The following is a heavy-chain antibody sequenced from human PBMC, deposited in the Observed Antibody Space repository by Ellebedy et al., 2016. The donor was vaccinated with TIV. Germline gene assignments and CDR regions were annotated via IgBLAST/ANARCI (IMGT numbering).Heavy chain of an antibody. Sequence: AASVKVSCKASGYTFNTYAMHWVRQAPGQGLEWMGIINPNDDTKYYAQNFQGRVTVTRDTSTSTVYMELSSLRSEDTAVYYCARGRGYSYDVCDIWGQGTMVTVSS. CDR1: GYTFNTYA. J-gene: IGHJ3*02. CDR3: ARGRGYSYDVCDI. CDR2: INPNDDTK. V-gene: IGHV1-46*02. D-gene: IGHD5-18*01.